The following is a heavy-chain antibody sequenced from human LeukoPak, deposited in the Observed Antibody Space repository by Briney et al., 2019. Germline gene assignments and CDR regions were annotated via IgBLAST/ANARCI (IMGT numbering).Heavy chain of an antibody. J-gene: IGHJ4*02. Sequence: GGSLRLSCAASGFTFDDYAMHWVRQAPGKGLEWVSGISWSSGNIDYADSVKGRFTISRDNAKNSLYLQMNSLRAEDTALYYCAKDGGRYFDYWGQGTLVTVSS. V-gene: IGHV3-9*01. CDR1: GFTFDDYA. D-gene: IGHD2-15*01. CDR2: ISWSSGNI. CDR3: AKDGGRYFDY.